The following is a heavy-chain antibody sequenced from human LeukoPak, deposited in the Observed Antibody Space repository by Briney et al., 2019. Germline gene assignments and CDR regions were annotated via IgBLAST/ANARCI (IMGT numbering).Heavy chain of an antibody. V-gene: IGHV3-23*01. CDR1: GFSFDSYA. D-gene: IGHD3-16*02. J-gene: IGHJ4*02. CDR2: ISGSGSSK. Sequence: PGGSLRLSCAASGFSFDSYAMSWVRQAPGKGLEWVSGISGSGSSKNLADAVKGRFNISRDNSKKTVYLQMNSLRGEDTAIYYCTKGRGAGFGVVIVAAATLDDWGQGILVTVSS. CDR3: TKGRGAGFGVVIVAAATLDD.